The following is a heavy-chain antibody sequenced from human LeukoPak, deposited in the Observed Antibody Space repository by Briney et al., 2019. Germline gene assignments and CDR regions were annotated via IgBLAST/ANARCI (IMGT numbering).Heavy chain of an antibody. V-gene: IGHV4-59*01. Sequence: SETLSLTCTVSGGSISSYYWSWIRQPPGKGLEWIGYIYYSGSTNYNPSLKSRVTISVDTSKNQFSLKLSSVTAVDTAVYYCARGYYDSSGYAFDIWGQGTMVTVSS. D-gene: IGHD3-22*01. J-gene: IGHJ3*02. CDR2: IYYSGST. CDR1: GGSISSYY. CDR3: ARGYYDSSGYAFDI.